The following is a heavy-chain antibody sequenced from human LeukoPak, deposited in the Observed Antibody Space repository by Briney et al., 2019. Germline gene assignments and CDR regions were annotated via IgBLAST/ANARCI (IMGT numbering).Heavy chain of an antibody. Sequence: SETLSLTCTVSGGSISSGDYYWSWIRQPPGKGLEWIGYIYYSGSTYYNPSLKSRVTISVDTSKNQFSLKLSSVTAADTAVYYCARGGVVIQFDYWXQGXXXTXS. D-gene: IGHD3-16*02. CDR1: GGSISSGDYY. CDR3: ARGGVVIQFDY. V-gene: IGHV4-30-4*08. CDR2: IYYSGST. J-gene: IGHJ4*02.